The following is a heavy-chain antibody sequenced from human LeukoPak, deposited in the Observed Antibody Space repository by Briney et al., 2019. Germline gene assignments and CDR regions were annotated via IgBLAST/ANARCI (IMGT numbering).Heavy chain of an antibody. CDR3: ARYYGSGRGYYGLDV. CDR2: IPYDGSNK. Sequence: TGGSLRLSCEASGFTFSTYGTHWVRQAPGKGLEWITRIPYDGSNKYYADSVKGRFTISRDNSKNTLYLQMNSLRAEDTAVYYCARYYGSGRGYYGLDVWGQGTTATVFS. CDR1: GFTFSTYG. D-gene: IGHD3-10*01. J-gene: IGHJ6*02. V-gene: IGHV3-30*03.